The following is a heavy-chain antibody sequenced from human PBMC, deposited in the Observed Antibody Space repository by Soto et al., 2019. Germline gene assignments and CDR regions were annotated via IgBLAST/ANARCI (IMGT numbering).Heavy chain of an antibody. CDR3: AREVVTAGGNNYFDP. CDR2: VYHTGDT. D-gene: IGHD2-21*02. J-gene: IGHJ5*02. V-gene: IGHV4-4*02. CDR1: GGTVASSHW. Sequence: SETLSLTCGVSGGTVASSHWWSWVRQSPGGGLEWIGNVYHTGDTNFNPSLQSRVTISVDKSNNQFSLRLNSLTAADTAVYFCAREVVTAGGNNYFDPWGPGTLVTVSS.